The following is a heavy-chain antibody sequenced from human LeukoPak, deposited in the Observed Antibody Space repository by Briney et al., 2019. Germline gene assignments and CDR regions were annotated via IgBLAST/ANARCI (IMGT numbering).Heavy chain of an antibody. Sequence: SETLSLTCSVSGGSISSSSDYWGWIRQPPGKGLECIGSIYYSGSTYYNPSLKSQVTLSVDASKNQFPLTLRSVTAADTAVYYCARQGMSTSSGYFLFDFWGQGTLVTVSS. CDR1: GGSISSSSDY. D-gene: IGHD6-19*01. J-gene: IGHJ4*02. V-gene: IGHV4-39*01. CDR2: IYYSGST. CDR3: ARQGMSTSSGYFLFDF.